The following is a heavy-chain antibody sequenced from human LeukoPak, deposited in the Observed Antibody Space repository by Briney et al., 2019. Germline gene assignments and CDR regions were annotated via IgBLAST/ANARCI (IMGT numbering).Heavy chain of an antibody. V-gene: IGHV4-39*01. CDR2: IYYSGST. CDR3: ARRHCSSTNCYGDAFDI. J-gene: IGHJ3*02. D-gene: IGHD2-2*01. CDR1: GGSISSSSNY. Sequence: SETLSLTCTVSGGSISSSSNYWGWIRQPPGKGLEWIGNIYYSGSTYYNPSLKGRVTISVDTSKNQFSLNLISVTAADTAVYYCARRHCSSTNCYGDAFDIWGQGTMVTVSS.